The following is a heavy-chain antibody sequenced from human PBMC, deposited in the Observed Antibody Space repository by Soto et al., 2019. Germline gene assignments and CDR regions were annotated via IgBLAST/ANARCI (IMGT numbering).Heavy chain of an antibody. J-gene: IGHJ1*01. D-gene: IGHD3-22*01. CDR3: ARDRVESGYPEYFQH. CDR1: GFTVSSNY. Sequence: EVQLVESGGGLIQPGGSLRLSCAASGFTVSSNYMSWVRQAPGKGLEWVSVIYSGGSTYYADSVKGRFTLSRDNSNNTLYLQMNSLRAEDTAVYYCARDRVESGYPEYFQHWGQGTLVTVSS. V-gene: IGHV3-53*01. CDR2: IYSGGST.